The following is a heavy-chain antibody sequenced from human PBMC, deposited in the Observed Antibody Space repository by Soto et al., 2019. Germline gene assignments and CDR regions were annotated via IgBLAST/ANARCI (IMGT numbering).Heavy chain of an antibody. Sequence: GGSLRLSCAASGFTFSSYAMTWVRQAPGKGLEWVSAISGSGDATYYADSVKGRFTFSRDNSKNTLYLQMNSLGAEDTAVYYCAKTMPGIEYWGQGTLVTVSS. J-gene: IGHJ4*02. CDR1: GFTFSSYA. V-gene: IGHV3-23*01. CDR3: AKTMPGIEY. D-gene: IGHD6-13*01. CDR2: ISGSGDAT.